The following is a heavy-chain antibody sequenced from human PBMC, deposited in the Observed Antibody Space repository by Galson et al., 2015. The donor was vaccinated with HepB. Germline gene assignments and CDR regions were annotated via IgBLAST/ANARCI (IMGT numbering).Heavy chain of an antibody. CDR2: ISSSGSTI. CDR3: ARGPSSRLWFGELTLDP. D-gene: IGHD3-10*01. J-gene: IGHJ5*02. V-gene: IGHV3-48*03. CDR1: GFTFSSYE. Sequence: SLRLSCAASGFTFSSYEMNWVRQAPGKGLAWVSYISSSGSTIYYADSVKGRFTISRDNAKNSLYLQMNSLRAEDTAVYYCARGPSSRLWFGELTLDPWGQGTLVTVSS.